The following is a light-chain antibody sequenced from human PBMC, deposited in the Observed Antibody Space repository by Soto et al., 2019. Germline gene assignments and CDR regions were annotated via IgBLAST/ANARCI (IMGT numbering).Light chain of an antibody. J-gene: IGLJ2*01. CDR1: SSDVGGYHY. CDR2: DVT. V-gene: IGLV2-14*01. Sequence: QSVLTQPASVSGSPGQSITISCTGTSSDVGGYHYVSWYQQHPGKAPKVMIYDVTDRPSGVSNRFSDSKSGDTASLTISGLQAEDEADYYCSSYTSSTTLVFGGGTQLTVL. CDR3: SSYTSSTTLV.